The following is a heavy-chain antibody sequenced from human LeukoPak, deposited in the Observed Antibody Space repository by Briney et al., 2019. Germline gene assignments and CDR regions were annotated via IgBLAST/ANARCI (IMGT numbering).Heavy chain of an antibody. Sequence: GGSLRLSCAASGFTFSSYGMHWVRQAPGKGLEWVAVIWYDGSNKYYADSVKGRFTISRDNSKNTLYLQMNSLRAEDTAGYYCAREFSSSWQFFDYWGPGTLVTVSS. CDR3: AREFSSSWQFFDY. CDR1: GFTFSSYG. V-gene: IGHV3-33*01. J-gene: IGHJ4*02. CDR2: IWYDGSNK. D-gene: IGHD6-13*01.